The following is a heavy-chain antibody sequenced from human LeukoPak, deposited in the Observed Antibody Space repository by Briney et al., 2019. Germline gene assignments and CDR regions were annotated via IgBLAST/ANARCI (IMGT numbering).Heavy chain of an antibody. V-gene: IGHV3-33*01. CDR1: GFTFSSYG. CDR3: ARVVPEDIVVVVAAPGNYYYGMDV. CDR2: IWYDGSNK. J-gene: IGHJ6*02. Sequence: GGSLRLSCAASGFTFSSYGMHWVRQAPGKGLEWVAVIWYDGSNKYYADSVKGRFTISRDNSKNTLYLQVNSLRAEDTAVYYCARVVPEDIVVVVAAPGNYYYGMDVWGQGTTVTVSS. D-gene: IGHD2-15*01.